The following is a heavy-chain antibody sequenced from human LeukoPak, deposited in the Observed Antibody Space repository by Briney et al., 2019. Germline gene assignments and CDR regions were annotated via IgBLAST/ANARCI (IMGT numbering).Heavy chain of an antibody. V-gene: IGHV3-30*03. CDR3: ARVLWNGDYPRFDY. J-gene: IGHJ4*02. CDR1: GFTFSSYG. D-gene: IGHD4-17*01. Sequence: PGGSLRLSCAASGFTFSSYGMHWVRQAPGKGLEWVAVISYDGSNKYYADSVKGRFTISRDNSKNTLHLQMNSLRAEDTAVYYCARVLWNGDYPRFDYWGQGTLVTVSS. CDR2: ISYDGSNK.